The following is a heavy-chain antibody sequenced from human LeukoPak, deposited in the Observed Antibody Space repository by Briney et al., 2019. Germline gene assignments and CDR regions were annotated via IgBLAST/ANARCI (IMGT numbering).Heavy chain of an antibody. D-gene: IGHD3-9*01. J-gene: IGHJ6*03. CDR1: GGSISSSSYY. Sequence: SETLSLTCTVSGGSISSSSYYWGWIRQPPGKGLEWIGSIYYSGSTYYNPSLKSRVTISVDTSKNQFSLKLSSVTAADTAVYYCARHPLSQYFDIAYYMDVWGKGTTVTISS. CDR2: IYYSGST. V-gene: IGHV4-39*01. CDR3: ARHPLSQYFDIAYYMDV.